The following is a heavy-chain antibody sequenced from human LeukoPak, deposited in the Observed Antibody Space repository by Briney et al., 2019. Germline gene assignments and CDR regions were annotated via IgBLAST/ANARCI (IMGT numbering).Heavy chain of an antibody. CDR3: ARLSLIVVAATIWFDP. J-gene: IGHJ5*02. D-gene: IGHD2-15*01. CDR1: GGSISSYY. Sequence: SETLSLTCTVSGGSISSYYWSWIRQPPGEGLEWIGYIYYSGSTNYNPSLKIRVTISVDTSKNQFSLKLSSVTAADTAVYYCARLSLIVVAATIWFDPWGQGTLVTVSS. CDR2: IYYSGST. V-gene: IGHV4-59*08.